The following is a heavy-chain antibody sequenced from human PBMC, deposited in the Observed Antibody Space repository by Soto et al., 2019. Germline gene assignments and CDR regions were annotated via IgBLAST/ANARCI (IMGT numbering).Heavy chain of an antibody. J-gene: IGHJ6*02. CDR1: GGTFSSNA. CDR2: IIPIFGTA. CDR3: ARDKAGRRFGELLGGMDV. V-gene: IGHV1-69*13. Sequence: GASVKVSCKASGGTFSSNAISWVRQAPGQGLEWMGGIIPIFGTANYAQKFQGRVTITADESTSTAYMELSSLRSGDTAVYYCARDKAGRRFGELLGGMDVWGQGTTVTVSS. D-gene: IGHD3-10*01.